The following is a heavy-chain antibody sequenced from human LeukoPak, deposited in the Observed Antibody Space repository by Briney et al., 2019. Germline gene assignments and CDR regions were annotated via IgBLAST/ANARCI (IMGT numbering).Heavy chain of an antibody. V-gene: IGHV3-23*01. J-gene: IGHJ4*02. CDR3: AKAQGYYDC. CDR2: IGVGGAT. CDR1: GFTFSRYG. D-gene: IGHD3-22*01. Sequence: GGSLRLSCAASGFTFSRYGMNWVREAPGKGLEWVSGIGVGGATYYADSVKGRFTISRDTSKNTLYLQMNSLRAEDTAVYYCAKAQGYYDCWGQGTLVTVSS.